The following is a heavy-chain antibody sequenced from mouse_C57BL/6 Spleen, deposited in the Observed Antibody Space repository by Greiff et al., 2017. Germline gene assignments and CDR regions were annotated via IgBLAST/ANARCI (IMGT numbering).Heavy chain of an antibody. J-gene: IGHJ2*01. CDR3: ARGGTGGAGTY. CDR2: IHPNSGST. CDR1: GYTFTSYW. V-gene: IGHV1-64*01. D-gene: IGHD4-1*01. Sequence: QVQLQQPGAELVKPGASVKLSCKASGYTFTSYWMHWVKQRPGQGLEWIGMIHPNSGSTNYNEKFKSKATLTVDKSSSTAYMQLSRLTSEDSAVYYCARGGTGGAGTYWGQGTTLTVSS.